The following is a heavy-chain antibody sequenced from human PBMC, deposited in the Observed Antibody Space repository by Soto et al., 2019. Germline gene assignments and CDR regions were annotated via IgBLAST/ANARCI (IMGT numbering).Heavy chain of an antibody. V-gene: IGHV3-30*18. CDR1: GFTFSSYG. Sequence: GGSLRLSCAASGFTFSSYGMHWVRQAPGKGLEWVAVISYDGSNKYYADSVKGRFTISRDNSKNTLYLQMNSLRAEDTAVYYCAKDPTPWDDILTGPALYYFDYWGQGTLVTVSS. D-gene: IGHD3-9*01. J-gene: IGHJ4*02. CDR3: AKDPTPWDDILTGPALYYFDY. CDR2: ISYDGSNK.